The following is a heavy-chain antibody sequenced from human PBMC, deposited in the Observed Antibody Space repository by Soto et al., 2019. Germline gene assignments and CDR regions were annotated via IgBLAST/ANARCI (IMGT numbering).Heavy chain of an antibody. CDR1: GYTFTSYA. Sequence: QVQLVQSGAEEKKPGASVKVSCKASGYTFTSYAMNWVRQAPGQRLEWMGWINAGNGNTKYSQKFQGRVTITRDTSASTAYMELSSLRSEDTAVYYCARSIVVVTALDDLGQGTLVTVSA. CDR2: INAGNGNT. J-gene: IGHJ4*02. D-gene: IGHD2-21*02. V-gene: IGHV1-3*05. CDR3: ARSIVVVTALDD.